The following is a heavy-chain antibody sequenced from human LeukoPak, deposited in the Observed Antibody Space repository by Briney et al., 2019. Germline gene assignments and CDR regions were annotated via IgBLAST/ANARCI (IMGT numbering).Heavy chain of an antibody. CDR1: GGTFSSYA. CDR3: ARAAITMSAMALGAFDI. V-gene: IGHV1-69*05. CDR2: IIPIFGTA. J-gene: IGHJ3*02. D-gene: IGHD3-22*01. Sequence: SVKVSCKASGGTFSSYAISWVRQAPGQGLEWMGGIIPIFGTANYAQKFEGRVTITTDESTSTAYMELSSLRSEDTAVYYCARAAITMSAMALGAFDIWGQGTMVTVSS.